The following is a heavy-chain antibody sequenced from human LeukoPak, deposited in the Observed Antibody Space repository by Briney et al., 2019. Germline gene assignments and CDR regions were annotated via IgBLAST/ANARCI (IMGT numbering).Heavy chain of an antibody. CDR3: RLGCSGGSCYGMDV. Sequence: GGSLRLSCAASGFTFSSYSMHWVRQAPGKGLEWVAVIWYDGSNKYYADSVKGRFTISRDNSKNTPYLQMNSLRAEDTAVYYCRLGCSGGSCYGMDVWAQGTTVTVS. D-gene: IGHD2-15*01. CDR2: IWYDGSNK. J-gene: IGHJ6*02. CDR1: GFTFSSYS. V-gene: IGHV3-30*02.